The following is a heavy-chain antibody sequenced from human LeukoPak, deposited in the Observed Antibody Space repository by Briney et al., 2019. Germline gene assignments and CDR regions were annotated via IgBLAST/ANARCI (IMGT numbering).Heavy chain of an antibody. CDR2: IKQDGSEK. D-gene: IGHD3-3*01. V-gene: IGHV3-7*03. J-gene: IGHJ4*02. CDR3: GASVFW. Sequence: GGSLRLSCAASGLTFSSYWMSWVRQAPGKGLEWEANIKQDGSEKYYVDSVKGRFTISRDNAKNSLYLQMNSLRAEDSAVYYCGASVFWWGQGALVTVSS. CDR1: GLTFSSYW.